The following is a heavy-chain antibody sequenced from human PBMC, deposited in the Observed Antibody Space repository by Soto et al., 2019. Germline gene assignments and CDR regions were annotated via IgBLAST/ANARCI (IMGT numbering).Heavy chain of an antibody. J-gene: IGHJ4*02. Sequence: SETLSLTCTVSGGSISSGDYYWSWIRQPPGKGLEWIGYIYYSGSTYYNPSLKSRVTISVDTSKNQFSLKLSSVTAADTAVYYCARTRDIIQLWPNYFDYWGQGTLVTVSS. CDR2: IYYSGST. CDR3: ARTRDIIQLWPNYFDY. V-gene: IGHV4-30-4*01. D-gene: IGHD5-18*01. CDR1: GGSISSGDYY.